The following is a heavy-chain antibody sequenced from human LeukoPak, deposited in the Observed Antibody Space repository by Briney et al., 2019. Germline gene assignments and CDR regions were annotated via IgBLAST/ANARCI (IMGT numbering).Heavy chain of an antibody. J-gene: IGHJ4*02. CDR2: ISSSGSAI. CDR3: ARGTVTAPDY. Sequence: GGSLRLSCAASGFTFSSYNMNWVRQAPGKGLEWVSYISSSGSAIYADSVKGRFTISRDNAKNSLYLQMNSLRDEDTAVYYCARGTVTAPDYWGQGTLVTVSS. CDR1: GFTFSSYN. V-gene: IGHV3-48*02. D-gene: IGHD2-21*02.